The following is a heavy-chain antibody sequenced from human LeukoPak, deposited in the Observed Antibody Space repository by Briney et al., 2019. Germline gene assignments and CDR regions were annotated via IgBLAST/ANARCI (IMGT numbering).Heavy chain of an antibody. CDR1: GGSFSGYY. J-gene: IGHJ3*02. Sequence: SSETLSLTCAVYGGSFSGYYWSWIRQPPGKGLEWIGDINHRGSTNYNPSLKSRVTISVDTSKNQFSLKLSSVTAADTAVYYCARRRRIVGATPGAFGIWGQGTMVTVSS. V-gene: IGHV4-34*01. CDR3: ARRRRIVGATPGAFGI. D-gene: IGHD1-26*01. CDR2: INHRGST.